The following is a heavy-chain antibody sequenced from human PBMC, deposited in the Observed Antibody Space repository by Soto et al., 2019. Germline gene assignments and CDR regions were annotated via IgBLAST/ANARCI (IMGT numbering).Heavy chain of an antibody. CDR2: ISSSSSYI. V-gene: IGHV3-21*01. Sequence: PGGSLRLSCAASGFTFSSYSMNGVRQAPGKGLEWVSSISSSSSYIYYADSVKGRFTISRDNAKNSLYLQMNSLRAEDTAVYYCAREDGYNFTPFDYWGQGTLVTVSS. J-gene: IGHJ4*02. CDR3: AREDGYNFTPFDY. CDR1: GFTFSSYS. D-gene: IGHD5-12*01.